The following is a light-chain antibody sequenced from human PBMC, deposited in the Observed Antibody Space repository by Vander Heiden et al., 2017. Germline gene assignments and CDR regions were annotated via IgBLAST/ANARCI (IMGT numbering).Light chain of an antibody. CDR3: CSYAGSYTLVV. V-gene: IGLV2-11*01. J-gene: IGLJ2*01. CDR2: DVS. Sequence: SVSGSPGQSVTISCTGTSSDVGGYNYVSWYQQHPSKAPKLMIYDVSKRPSGVPDRFSGSKSGNTASLTISGLQAEDEADYYCCSYAGSYTLVVFGGGTKLTVL. CDR1: SSDVGGYNY.